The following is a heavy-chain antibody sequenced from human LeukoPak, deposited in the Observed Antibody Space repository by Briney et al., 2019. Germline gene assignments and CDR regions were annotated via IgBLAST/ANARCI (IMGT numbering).Heavy chain of an antibody. D-gene: IGHD2-15*01. CDR1: GFTFTTYS. J-gene: IGHJ4*02. Sequence: GGSLRLSCAASGFTFTTYSMNWVRQAPGKGLEWVSSISSSSSYIYYADSVKDRFTISRDNAKNSLYLQMNSLGVEDTAVYYCVRASGGSCFDYWGQGTLVTVSA. V-gene: IGHV3-21*01. CDR2: ISSSSSYI. CDR3: VRASGGSCFDY.